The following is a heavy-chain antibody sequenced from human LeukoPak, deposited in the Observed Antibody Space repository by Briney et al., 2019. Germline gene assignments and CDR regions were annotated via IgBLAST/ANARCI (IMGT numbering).Heavy chain of an antibody. CDR1: GGSISSYY. Sequence: SETLSLTCTVSGGSISSYYWSWIRQPPGKGLEWIGYIYYSGSTNYNPSLKSRVTISVDTSKNQFYLKLSSVTAADTAVYYCASRITMKGKGYGAFDIWGQGTMVTVSS. V-gene: IGHV4-59*01. CDR3: ASRITMKGKGYGAFDI. J-gene: IGHJ3*02. D-gene: IGHD3-22*01. CDR2: IYYSGST.